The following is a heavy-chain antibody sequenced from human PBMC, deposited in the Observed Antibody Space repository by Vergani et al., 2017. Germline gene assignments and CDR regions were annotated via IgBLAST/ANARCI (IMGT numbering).Heavy chain of an antibody. Sequence: QVQLVQSGAEVKKPGASVKVSCKASGFTFTNYYIHWVRQAPGQGLEWVGIINTSDGGSSYGQKFQGRVSMTRDASTSTVYMELSNVRPDDTALYYCTRGDMVRGFYFDYWVQGTLVTVSS. CDR1: GFTFTNYY. CDR3: TRGDMVRGFYFDY. J-gene: IGHJ4*02. D-gene: IGHD3-10*01. CDR2: INTSDGGS. V-gene: IGHV1-46*03.